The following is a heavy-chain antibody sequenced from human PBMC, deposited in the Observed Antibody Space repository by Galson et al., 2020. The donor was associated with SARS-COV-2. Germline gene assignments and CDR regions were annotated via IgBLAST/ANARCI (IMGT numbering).Heavy chain of an antibody. J-gene: IGHJ3*02. Sequence: SQTLSLTCAISGDSVSSNSAAWNWIRQSPSRGLAWLGRTYYRSQWSTDYAVSVKSRITINPDTSKNQFSLQLNSVTPEDTAIYYCAGRVAGAGSLHIWGQGTMVIVSS. D-gene: IGHD6-13*01. CDR3: AGRVAGAGSLHI. CDR2: TYYRSQWST. V-gene: IGHV6-1*01. CDR1: GDSVSSNSAA.